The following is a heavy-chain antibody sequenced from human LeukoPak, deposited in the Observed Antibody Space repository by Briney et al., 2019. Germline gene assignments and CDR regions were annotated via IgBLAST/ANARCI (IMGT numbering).Heavy chain of an antibody. D-gene: IGHD3-22*01. V-gene: IGHV3-23*01. J-gene: IGHJ4*02. CDR3: ARSRSGYYEDY. CDR1: GFSFDIYA. CDR2: IGSTGVDR. Sequence: GGSLRLSCAASGFSFDIYAMGWVRQAPGKGLDWVSVIGSTGVDRHYADTVRGRFDISRDNAKNSLSLQVNSLSAEDTAVYYCARSRSGYYEDYWGQGTLVTVSS.